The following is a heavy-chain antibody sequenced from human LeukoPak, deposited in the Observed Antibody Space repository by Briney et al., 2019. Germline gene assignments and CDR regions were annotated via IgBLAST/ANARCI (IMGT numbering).Heavy chain of an antibody. CDR2: IYYSGST. CDR3: ARDRRYSYGYDY. J-gene: IGHJ4*02. Sequence: ASETLSLTCTVSGGSICSYYWSWIRQPPGKGLEWIGYIYYSGSTNYNPSLKSRVTISVDTSKNQFSLKLSSVTAADTAVYHCARDRRYSYGYDYWGQGTLVTVSS. V-gene: IGHV4-59*01. D-gene: IGHD5-18*01. CDR1: GGSICSYY.